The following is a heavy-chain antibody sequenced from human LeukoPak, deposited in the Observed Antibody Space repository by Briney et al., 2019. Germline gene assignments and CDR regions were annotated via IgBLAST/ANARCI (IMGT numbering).Heavy chain of an antibody. Sequence: SETLSLTCTVSGGSISSGSYYWSWIRQPAGKGLEWIGRIYTSGSTHYNPSLKSRVTISVDTSKNQFSLKLSSVTAADTAVYYCAKSITGTTRAFDIWGQGTMVTVSS. V-gene: IGHV4-61*02. J-gene: IGHJ3*02. CDR1: GGSISSGSYY. CDR3: AKSITGTTRAFDI. D-gene: IGHD1-20*01. CDR2: IYTSGST.